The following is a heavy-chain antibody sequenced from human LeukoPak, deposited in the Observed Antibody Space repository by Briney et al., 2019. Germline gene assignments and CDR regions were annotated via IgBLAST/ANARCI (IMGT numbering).Heavy chain of an antibody. J-gene: IGHJ4*02. CDR2: INHSGST. D-gene: IGHD1-1*01. CDR3: ARVVQSWGYFDY. Sequence: PSETLSLTCAVYGGSFSVYYCSWIRQPPGKGLEWIGEINHSGSTNYNPSLKSRVTISVDTSKNQFSLKLSSVTAADTAVYYCARVVQSWGYFDYWGQGTLVTVSS. CDR1: GGSFSVYY. V-gene: IGHV4-34*01.